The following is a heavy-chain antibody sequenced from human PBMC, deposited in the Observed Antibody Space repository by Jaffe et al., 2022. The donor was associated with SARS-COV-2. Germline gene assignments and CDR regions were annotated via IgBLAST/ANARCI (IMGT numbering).Heavy chain of an antibody. CDR3: ASTTVTGWFDP. CDR1: GFTFSSYG. V-gene: IGHV3-33*01. D-gene: IGHD4-17*01. Sequence: QVQLVESGGGVVQPGRSLRLSCAASGFTFSSYGMHWVRQAPGKGLEWVAVIWYDGSNKYYADSVKGRFTISRDNSKNTLYLQMNSLRAEDTAVYYCASTTVTGWFDPWGQGTLVTVSS. CDR2: IWYDGSNK. J-gene: IGHJ5*02.